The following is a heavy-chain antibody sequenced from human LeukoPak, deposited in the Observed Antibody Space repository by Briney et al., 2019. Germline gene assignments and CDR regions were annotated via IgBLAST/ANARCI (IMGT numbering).Heavy chain of an antibody. D-gene: IGHD6-13*01. CDR1: GGSISSGDYY. CDR3: ARDLATAATADRAFDI. J-gene: IGHJ3*02. CDR2: IYHTGSF. Sequence: SQTLSLTCTVSGGSISSGDYYWSWIRQPPGKGLEWIGFIYHTGSFHYNPSLKSRVTISVDTSKNQFSLKLSSVTAADTAVYYCARDLATAATADRAFDIWGQGTMVTASS. V-gene: IGHV4-30-4*01.